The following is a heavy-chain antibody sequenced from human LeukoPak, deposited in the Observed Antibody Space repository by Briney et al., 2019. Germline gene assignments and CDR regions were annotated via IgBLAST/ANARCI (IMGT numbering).Heavy chain of an antibody. J-gene: IGHJ4*02. CDR3: ARDQESYYYGSGSSDY. CDR2: ISSSSSYI. Sequence: IPGGSLRLSCAASGFTFSSYSMNWVHQAPGKGLEWVSSISSSSSYIYYADSVKGRFTISRDNAKNSLYLQMNSLRAEDTAVYYCARDQESYYYGSGSSDYWGQGTLVTVSS. D-gene: IGHD3-10*01. CDR1: GFTFSSYS. V-gene: IGHV3-21*04.